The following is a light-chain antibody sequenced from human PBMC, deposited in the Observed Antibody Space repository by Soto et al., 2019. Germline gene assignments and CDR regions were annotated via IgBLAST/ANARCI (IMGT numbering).Light chain of an antibody. CDR1: SSDVGGYNY. Sequence: QSVLTQPPSASGSPGQSVTISCTGTSSDVGGYNYVSWYQQHPGKAPKLMIYEVSKRPSGVPDRFSGSKSGNTASLTVSGLQPEDEADYYCSSYAGSRAYVFGIGTKVTVL. CDR2: EVS. J-gene: IGLJ1*01. CDR3: SSYAGSRAYV. V-gene: IGLV2-8*01.